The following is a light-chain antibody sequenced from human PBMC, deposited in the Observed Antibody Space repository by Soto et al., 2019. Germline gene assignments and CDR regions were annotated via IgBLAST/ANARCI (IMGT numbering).Light chain of an antibody. CDR1: QTVNSW. CDR3: QQYNNYPWT. J-gene: IGKJ1*01. Sequence: DIQMTQSPSTLSASVGDRVTITCRASQTVNSWLAWYQLKPGKAPKVLIFKASNLESGVPSRFSGSGSGTEFTLTISSLQPDDFATYYCQQYNNYPWTFGQGTKVEIK. V-gene: IGKV1-5*03. CDR2: KAS.